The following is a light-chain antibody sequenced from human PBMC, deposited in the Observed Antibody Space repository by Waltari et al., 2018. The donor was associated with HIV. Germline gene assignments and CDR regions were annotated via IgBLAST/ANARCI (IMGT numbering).Light chain of an antibody. J-gene: IGLJ3*02. Sequence: SYVLTQPPSVSVAPGQTARITCGGNNIRTKSVHWYQQKPGQAPVLVVFDDVDRPSGSPERFSGANSGNMATLTISRVEAGDEADYYGQVWDSGSEPPVLFGGGTKLTVL. V-gene: IGLV3-21*02. CDR1: NIRTKS. CDR3: QVWDSGSEPPVL. CDR2: DDV.